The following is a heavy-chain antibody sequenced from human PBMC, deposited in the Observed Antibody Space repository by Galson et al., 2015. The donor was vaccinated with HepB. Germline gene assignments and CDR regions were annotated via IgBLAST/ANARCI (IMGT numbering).Heavy chain of an antibody. CDR2: ISAYNGNT. V-gene: IGHV1-18*04. CDR1: GYTFTSYG. CDR3: ARDLGDCSSTSCTDY. D-gene: IGHD2-2*01. Sequence: SVKVSCKASGYTFTSYGISWVRQAPGQGLEWMGWISAYNGNTNYAQKIQGRVTMTTDTSTSTAYMELRSLRSDDTAVYYCARDLGDCSSTSCTDYWGQGTLVTVSS. J-gene: IGHJ4*02.